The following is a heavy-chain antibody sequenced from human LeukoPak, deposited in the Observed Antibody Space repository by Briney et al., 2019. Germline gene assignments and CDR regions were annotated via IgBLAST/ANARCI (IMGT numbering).Heavy chain of an antibody. CDR1: GFSLSDHY. V-gene: IGHV3-66*01. Sequence: GGSLRLSCAVAGFSLSDHYMDWVRQAPGKGLEWVSVIYTGGSTYYADSVKGRFTISRDNSKNTLYLQMNSLRAEDTAVYYCARDDCSTTRCQKHQNWFDPWGQGTLVTVSS. J-gene: IGHJ5*02. CDR2: IYTGGST. D-gene: IGHD2-2*01. CDR3: ARDDCSTTRCQKHQNWFDP.